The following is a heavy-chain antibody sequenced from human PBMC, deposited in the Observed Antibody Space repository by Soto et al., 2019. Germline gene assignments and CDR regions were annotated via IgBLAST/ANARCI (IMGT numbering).Heavy chain of an antibody. V-gene: IGHV1-58*01. CDR2: IVVGSGNT. CDR3: ATRYSSSSGAFAI. J-gene: IGHJ3*02. Sequence: SVKVSCKASGFTFTSSAVQWVRQARGQRLEWIGWIVVGSGNTNYAQKFQERVTITRDMSTSTAYMELSSLRSEDTAVYYCATRYSSSSGAFAIWGQGTMVTVSS. CDR1: GFTFTSSA. D-gene: IGHD6-6*01.